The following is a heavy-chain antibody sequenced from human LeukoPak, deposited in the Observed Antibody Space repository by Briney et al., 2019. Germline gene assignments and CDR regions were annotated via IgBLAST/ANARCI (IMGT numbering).Heavy chain of an antibody. J-gene: IGHJ4*02. V-gene: IGHV3-23*01. CDR1: RFSFSTYA. Sequence: GGSLRLSCAASRFSFSTYAMSWVRQAPGKGLEWISAISGNSGTTYYADSVKGRFTISRDNSKNTLYLQMNSLRAEDTAVCYCAKDLAPYSSGYPFDYWGQGTLVTVSS. CDR3: AKDLAPYSSGYPFDY. D-gene: IGHD5-18*01. CDR2: ISGNSGTT.